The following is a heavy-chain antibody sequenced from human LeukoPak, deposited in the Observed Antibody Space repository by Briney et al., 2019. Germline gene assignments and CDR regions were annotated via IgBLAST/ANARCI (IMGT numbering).Heavy chain of an antibody. CDR2: ISSSSSYI. V-gene: IGHV3-21*01. Sequence: PGGSLRLSCAASGFTFSSYSMNWVRQAPGKGLEWVSSISSSSSYIYYADSVKGRFTISRDNAKNSLYLQMNSLRAEDTAVYYCARDQVVVVPAANYYYYGMDVWGQGTTVTVSS. D-gene: IGHD2-2*01. CDR1: GFTFSSYS. CDR3: ARDQVVVVPAANYYYYGMDV. J-gene: IGHJ6*02.